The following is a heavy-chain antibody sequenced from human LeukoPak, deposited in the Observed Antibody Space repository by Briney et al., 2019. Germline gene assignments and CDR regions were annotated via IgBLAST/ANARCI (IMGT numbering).Heavy chain of an antibody. CDR3: AKDLFGIGDAFDI. CDR2: ITSSDGGT. V-gene: IGHV3-23*01. D-gene: IGHD1-14*01. J-gene: IGHJ3*02. CDR1: GFDFRNFA. Sequence: GGSLRLSCAASGFDFRNFAMSWVRRAPGKRLEWVSAITSSDGGTHYAESVKGRFTISRDNSKNILTLQMNSLRTDDSAVYYCAKDLFGIGDAFDIWGQGTMVTVSS.